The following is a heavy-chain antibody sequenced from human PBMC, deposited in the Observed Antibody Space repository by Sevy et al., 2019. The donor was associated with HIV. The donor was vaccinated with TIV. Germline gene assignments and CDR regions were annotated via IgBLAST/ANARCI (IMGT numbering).Heavy chain of an antibody. J-gene: IGHJ4*02. V-gene: IGHV1-18*01. CDR2: ISAYNGNT. D-gene: IGHD3-22*01. CDR1: GYTFTSYG. CDR3: ARTPPKDSSGYPVY. Sequence: ASVKVSCKASGYTFTSYGISWVRQAPGQGLEWMGWISAYNGNTNYAQKLQGRVTMTTDTSTSTAYMELRSLRSDDTATSYCARTPPKDSSGYPVYWGQGTLVTVSS.